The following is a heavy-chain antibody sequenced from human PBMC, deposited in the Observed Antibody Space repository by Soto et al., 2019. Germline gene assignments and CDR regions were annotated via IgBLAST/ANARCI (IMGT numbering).Heavy chain of an antibody. D-gene: IGHD3-22*01. J-gene: IGHJ4*02. CDR1: GFTFDDYA. CDR3: AKGGYYYDSSGYYLFDY. Sequence: GGSLRLSCAASGFTFDDYAMHWVRQAPGKGLEWVSGISWNSGSIGYADSVKGRFTISRDNAKNSLYLQMNSLRAEDKALYYCAKGGYYYDSSGYYLFDYWGQGTLVTVSS. V-gene: IGHV3-9*01. CDR2: ISWNSGSI.